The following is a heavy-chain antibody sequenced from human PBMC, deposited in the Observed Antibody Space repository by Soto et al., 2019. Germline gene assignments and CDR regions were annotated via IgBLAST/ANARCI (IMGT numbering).Heavy chain of an antibody. J-gene: IGHJ4*02. CDR2: INHSGST. CDR1: GGSFSGYY. CDR3: ARGPLLDGLRLYYY. V-gene: IGHV4-34*01. D-gene: IGHD5-12*01. Sequence: PSDTLSLTCAVYGGSFSGYYWSWIRQPPGKGLEWIGEINHSGSTNYNPSLKSRVTISVDTSKNQFSLKLSSVTAADTAVYYCARGPLLDGLRLYYYWGQGTLVTVSS.